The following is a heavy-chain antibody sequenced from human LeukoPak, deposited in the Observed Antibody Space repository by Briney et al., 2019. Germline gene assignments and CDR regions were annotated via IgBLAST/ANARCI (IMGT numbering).Heavy chain of an antibody. CDR1: GFTFSRYG. Sequence: RLSCAASGFTFSRYGIHWVRQAPGNERDGRALIWYDGSNEYYADSVKGRFTISRDNSKNTLYLHMDSLTDEDTAVYYCARDWGKVPRYWFDYWGQGTLVT. V-gene: IGHV3-33*01. J-gene: IGHJ4*02. CDR3: ARDWGKVPRYWFDY. CDR2: IWYDGSNE. D-gene: IGHD3-16*01.